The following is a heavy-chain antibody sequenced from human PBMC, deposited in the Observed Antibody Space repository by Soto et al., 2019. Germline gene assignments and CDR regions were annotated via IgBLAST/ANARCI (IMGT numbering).Heavy chain of an antibody. CDR1: GFPFTNYA. Sequence: EVQLLESGGGWARPGGSLGLSCAASGFPFTNYALPWVRQAPGKGLEWVSAISGGGDTTSYADSLKARFTVSRDGSKNTLYLQMSSLRAEDTALYYCAKGRGGSGSLTPRVDFWGQGTLVTVSS. D-gene: IGHD3-10*01. J-gene: IGHJ4*02. CDR3: AKGRGGSGSLTPRVDF. CDR2: ISGGGDTT. V-gene: IGHV3-23*01.